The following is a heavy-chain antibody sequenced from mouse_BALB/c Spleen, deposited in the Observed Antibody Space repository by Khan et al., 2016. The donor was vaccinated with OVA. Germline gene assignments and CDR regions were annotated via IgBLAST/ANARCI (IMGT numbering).Heavy chain of an antibody. V-gene: IGHV2-2*02. J-gene: IGHJ2*01. CDR1: GFSLTNYG. CDR3: AKNMNGYFDY. D-gene: IGHD1-1*02. Sequence: VQLQESGPGLVQPSQSLSITCTVSGFSLTNYGVHWVRQSPGKGLEWLGVIWSGGITDYNATFISRLTISKDISKCQVFFKMNSLQANDTSIYYCAKNMNGYFDYWGQGTTLTVSS. CDR2: IWSGGIT.